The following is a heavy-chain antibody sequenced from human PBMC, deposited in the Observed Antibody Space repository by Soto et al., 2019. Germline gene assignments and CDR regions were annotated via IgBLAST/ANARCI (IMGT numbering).Heavy chain of an antibody. D-gene: IGHD5-18*01. Sequence: ASVKVSCKASGYTFTSYDINWVRQATGQGLEWMGWMNPNCGNTGYAQKFQGRVTMTRNTSISTAYMELSRLRSEDTAVYYCARQNTAMVDHDAFDIWGQGTMVTVSS. V-gene: IGHV1-8*01. CDR1: GYTFTSYD. CDR3: ARQNTAMVDHDAFDI. J-gene: IGHJ3*02. CDR2: MNPNCGNT.